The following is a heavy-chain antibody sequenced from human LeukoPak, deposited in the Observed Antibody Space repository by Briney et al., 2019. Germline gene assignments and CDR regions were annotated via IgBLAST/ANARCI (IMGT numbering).Heavy chain of an antibody. CDR2: INLNSGGT. CDR1: GYTFTPYY. J-gene: IGHJ4*02. D-gene: IGHD2-21*02. CDR3: ARVAGGDWYYFDF. Sequence: ASVKVSCKASGYTFTPYYMHWVRPAPGQGLEWMGWINLNSGGTNSAQKFQGRVTMTRDTSISAAYMELSRLGSDDTAVYYCARVAGGDWYYFDFWGQGTLVTVSS. V-gene: IGHV1-2*02.